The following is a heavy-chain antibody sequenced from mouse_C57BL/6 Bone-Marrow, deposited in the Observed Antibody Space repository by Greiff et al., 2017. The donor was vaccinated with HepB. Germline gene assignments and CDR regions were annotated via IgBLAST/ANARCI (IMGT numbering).Heavy chain of an antibody. D-gene: IGHD2-1*01. CDR3: AMGGNYRTWFAY. J-gene: IGHJ3*01. CDR2: IHPSDSDT. CDR1: GYTFTSYW. V-gene: IGHV1-74*01. Sequence: VQLQQPGAELVKPGASVKVSCKASGYTFTSYWMHWVKQRPGQGLEWIGRIHPSDSDTNYNQKFKGKATLTVDKSSSTAYMQLSSLTSEDSAVYDCAMGGNYRTWFAYWGQGTRVTVSA.